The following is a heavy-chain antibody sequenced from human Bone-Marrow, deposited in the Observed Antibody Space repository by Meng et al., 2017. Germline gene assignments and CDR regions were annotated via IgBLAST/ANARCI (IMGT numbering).Heavy chain of an antibody. J-gene: IGHJ4*02. Sequence: ASVKVSCKSSGYTFTGYYMHWVRQAPGQGLEWMGWISPNSGFTNYAQKFQGRVTMTRDTSISTAYMELSRPRSDDTAVYYCARVDSGSGSYYDYWGQGTLVTVSS. D-gene: IGHD3-10*01. CDR3: ARVDSGSGSYYDY. CDR2: ISPNSGFT. CDR1: GYTFTGYY. V-gene: IGHV1-2*02.